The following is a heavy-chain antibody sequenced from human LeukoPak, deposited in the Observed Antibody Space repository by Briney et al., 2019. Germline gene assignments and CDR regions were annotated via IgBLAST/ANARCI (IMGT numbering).Heavy chain of an antibody. J-gene: IGHJ5*02. CDR3: ARARHPNWFDP. Sequence: PSETLSLTCTVSGGSISSRSYYWSWIRQPPGKGLEWIGYIYYSGSSNYNPYLKSRVTISVDTSKNQFSLKLSSVTAADTAVYYCARARHPNWFDPWGQGTLVTVSS. CDR2: IYYSGSS. CDR1: GGSISSRSYY. V-gene: IGHV4-61*01.